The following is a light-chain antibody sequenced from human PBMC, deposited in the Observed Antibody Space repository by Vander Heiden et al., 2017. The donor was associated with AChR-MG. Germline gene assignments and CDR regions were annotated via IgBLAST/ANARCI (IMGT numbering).Light chain of an antibody. J-gene: IGLJ2*01. CDR2: QDS. CDR1: KLRDNY. CDR3: QAWDSSTVV. V-gene: IGLV3-1*01. Sequence: SYELTQPPSVSVSPGQTASITCSGDKLRDNYAYGYQQKPGQSRVLVIYQDSKRASELPERFSGSNSVNTATLTIRGTQAMDEDDYYCQAWDSSTVVFGGGTKLTVL.